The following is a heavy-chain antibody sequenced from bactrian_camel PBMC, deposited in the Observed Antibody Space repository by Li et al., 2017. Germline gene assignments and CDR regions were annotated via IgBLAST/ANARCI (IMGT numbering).Heavy chain of an antibody. CDR3: ALGGTRGVGGTWYPELNY. CDR2: IDTGGGTT. CDR1: GYTFNTY. D-gene: IGHD3*01. J-gene: IGHJ4*01. Sequence: VQLVESGGGSALAGGSVRLSCAASGYTFNTYSWFRQAPGQEREGVAAIDTGGGTTYYADSVKGRFTISQDNAKTTAYLQMNSLTPDDTGMYYCALGGTRGVGGTWYPELNYWDKGTQVTVS. V-gene: IGHV3S40*01.